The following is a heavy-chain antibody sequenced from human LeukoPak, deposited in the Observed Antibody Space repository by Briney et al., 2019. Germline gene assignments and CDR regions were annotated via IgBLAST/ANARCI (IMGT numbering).Heavy chain of an antibody. CDR2: INHSGST. CDR3: ARADGNDFWSGYAFDI. CDR1: GGSFSGYY. V-gene: IGHV4-34*01. D-gene: IGHD3-3*01. J-gene: IGHJ3*02. Sequence: SETLSLTCAVYGGSFSGYYWSWIRQPPGKGLEWIGEINHSGSTNYNPSLKSRVTISVDTSKNQFSLKLSSVTAADTAVYYCARADGNDFWSGYAFDIWGQGTMVTVSS.